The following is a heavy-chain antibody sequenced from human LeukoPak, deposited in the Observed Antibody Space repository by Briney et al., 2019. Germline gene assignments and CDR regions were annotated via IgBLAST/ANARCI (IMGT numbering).Heavy chain of an antibody. D-gene: IGHD3-22*01. J-gene: IGHJ4*02. Sequence: GGSPRLSCAASGFTFSSYSMNWVRQAPGKGLEWVSSISSSSYIYYADSVKGRFTISRDNAKNSLYLQMNSLRAEDTAVYYCARDPYYYDSSGYYSNFDYWGQGTLVTVSS. CDR3: ARDPYYYDSSGYYSNFDY. V-gene: IGHV3-21*01. CDR2: ISSSSYI. CDR1: GFTFSSYS.